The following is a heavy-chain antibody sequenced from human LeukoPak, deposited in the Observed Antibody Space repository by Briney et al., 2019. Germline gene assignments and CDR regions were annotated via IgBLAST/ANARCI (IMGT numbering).Heavy chain of an antibody. Sequence: GESLKISCKGSGYSFTSYWIGWVRQMPGKGLEWMGIIYPGDSETKSSPSFRGQVTISADKSINTAYLQWSSLKASDTAMYYCARLSSDYHYDSSGYLDAFNIWGQGTMVTVSS. D-gene: IGHD3-22*01. CDR3: ARLSSDYHYDSSGYLDAFNI. J-gene: IGHJ3*02. CDR1: GYSFTSYW. V-gene: IGHV5-51*01. CDR2: IYPGDSET.